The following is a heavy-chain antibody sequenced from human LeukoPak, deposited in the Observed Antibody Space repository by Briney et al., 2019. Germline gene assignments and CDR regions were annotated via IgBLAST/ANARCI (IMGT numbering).Heavy chain of an antibody. J-gene: IGHJ4*02. D-gene: IGHD5-12*01. Sequence: GASVKASCKASGYTFTSYYMHWVRQAPGQGLEWMGIINPSGGSTSYAQKFQGRVTMTRDMSTSTVYMELSSLRSEDTAVYYCARDDLYSGYDWGFDYWGQGTLVTVSS. V-gene: IGHV1-46*01. CDR3: ARDDLYSGYDWGFDY. CDR2: INPSGGST. CDR1: GYTFTSYY.